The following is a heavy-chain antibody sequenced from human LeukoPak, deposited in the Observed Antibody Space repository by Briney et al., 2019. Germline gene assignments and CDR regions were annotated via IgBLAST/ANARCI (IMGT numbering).Heavy chain of an antibody. Sequence: GGSLRLSCVASGFTFSTHVMAWVRQAPGKGLEWVSAIDDSASFTYYADYVKGRFTISRDNSKNTLYLQMNSLRAEDTAIYYCARRSSSAYIDYWGQGTLVTVSS. J-gene: IGHJ4*02. D-gene: IGHD2-2*01. CDR2: IDDSASFT. CDR3: ARRSSSAYIDY. V-gene: IGHV3-23*01. CDR1: GFTFSTHV.